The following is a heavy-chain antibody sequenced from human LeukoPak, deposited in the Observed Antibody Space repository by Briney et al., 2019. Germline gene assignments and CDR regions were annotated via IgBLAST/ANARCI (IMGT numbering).Heavy chain of an antibody. D-gene: IGHD1-26*01. Sequence: GGSLRLSCAASGFTFSDHHMDWVRQAPGKGLEWVGRSKDKVNRYTTEYAASVKGRFTISRDDSKKSVYLQMNSLKTEDTAVYYCAKKRSGSNYPFDYWGQGTLVTVSS. CDR3: AKKRSGSNYPFDY. J-gene: IGHJ4*02. CDR2: SKDKVNRYTT. V-gene: IGHV3-72*01. CDR1: GFTFSDHH.